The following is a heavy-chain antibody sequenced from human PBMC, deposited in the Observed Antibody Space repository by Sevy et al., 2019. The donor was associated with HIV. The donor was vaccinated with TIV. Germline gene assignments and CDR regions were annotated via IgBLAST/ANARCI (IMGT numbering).Heavy chain of an antibody. CDR1: GFPFSNYN. J-gene: IGHJ4*02. CDR3: AREXPISAYNDF. CDR2: ISRRSTTI. Sequence: GGSLRLSCAASGFPFSNYNMNWVRQTPGRGLEWVSYISRRSTTIYYADSVKGRFTISRDNDQSSLYLQMNALRDEDTAVYYCAREXPISAYNDFWGQGTLVTVSS. D-gene: IGHD3-16*01. V-gene: IGHV3-48*02.